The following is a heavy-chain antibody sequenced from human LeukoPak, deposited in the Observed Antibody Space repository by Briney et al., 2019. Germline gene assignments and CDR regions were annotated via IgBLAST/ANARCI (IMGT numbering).Heavy chain of an antibody. J-gene: IGHJ5*02. Sequence: SETLSLTCTVSGGSISGYYWSWIRQPAGKGLEWIGRIYTSGSTNYNPSLKSRVTMSVDTSKNQFSLKLSSVTAADTAVYYCARDRLMAAAGIKQNWFDPWGQGTLVTVSS. V-gene: IGHV4-4*07. CDR1: GGSISGYY. CDR2: IYTSGST. D-gene: IGHD6-13*01. CDR3: ARDRLMAAAGIKQNWFDP.